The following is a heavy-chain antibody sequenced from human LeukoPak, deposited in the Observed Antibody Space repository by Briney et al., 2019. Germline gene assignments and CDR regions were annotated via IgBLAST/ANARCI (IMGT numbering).Heavy chain of an antibody. CDR1: GFXFSDYW. CDR3: ARDRGLVQDY. V-gene: IGHV3-74*01. J-gene: IGHJ4*02. D-gene: IGHD6-19*01. CDR2: ITSDGSTT. Sequence: GGSLRLSCAASGFXFSDYWMHWVRQAPGEGLVWASRITSDGSTTSYADSVKGRFTISRDNAKNTLYLQMNSLRAEDTAVYYCARDRGLVQDYWGQGTRVTVSS.